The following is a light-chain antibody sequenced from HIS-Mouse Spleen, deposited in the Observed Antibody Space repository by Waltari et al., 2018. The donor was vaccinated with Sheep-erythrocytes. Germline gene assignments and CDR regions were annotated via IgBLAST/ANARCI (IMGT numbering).Light chain of an antibody. CDR1: SSDVGGYNY. CDR2: EVS. J-gene: IGLJ2*01. CDR3: SSYTSSSTLDVV. Sequence: QSALTQPASVSGSPGQSITISCTGTSSDVGGYNYVSCYQQHPGKAPKLIIYEVSNRPSGVSNRFSGSKSGNTASLTISGLQAEDEADYYCSSYTSSSTLDVVFGGGTKLTVL. V-gene: IGLV2-14*01.